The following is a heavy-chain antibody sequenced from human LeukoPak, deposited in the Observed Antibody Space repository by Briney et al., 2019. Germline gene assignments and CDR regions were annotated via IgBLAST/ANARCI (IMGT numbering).Heavy chain of an antibody. D-gene: IGHD3-3*01. CDR3: ARSLNFGVKGAFDI. J-gene: IGHJ3*02. V-gene: IGHV4-34*01. CDR1: GGSFSGYY. Sequence: PSQTLSLTCAVYGGSFSGYYWSWVRQPPGRGREWNGEINHSGSTNYNPSLKSRVTISVDTSKSQFSLKLSSVTAAAAAVYYCARSLNFGVKGAFDIWGQGTMVTVSS. CDR2: INHSGST.